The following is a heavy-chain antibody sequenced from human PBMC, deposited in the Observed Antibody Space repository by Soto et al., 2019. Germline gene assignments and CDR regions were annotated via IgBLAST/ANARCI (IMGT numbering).Heavy chain of an antibody. J-gene: IGHJ6*02. D-gene: IGHD6-13*01. CDR1: GGSISSSNW. V-gene: IGHV4-4*02. Sequence: PSETLSLTCAVSGGSISSSNWWSWVRQPPGKGLEWIGEIYHSGSTNYNPSLKSRVTISVDKSKNQFSLKLSSVTAADTAVYYCARDYAIAAAGTEGDYYYGMDVWGQGTTVTVSS. CDR3: ARDYAIAAAGTEGDYYYGMDV. CDR2: IYHSGST.